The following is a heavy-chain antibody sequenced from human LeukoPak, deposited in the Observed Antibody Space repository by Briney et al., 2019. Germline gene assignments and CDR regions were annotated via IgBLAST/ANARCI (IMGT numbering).Heavy chain of an antibody. CDR1: GGSISSGSYY. CDR3: ARGYSSGWHIPSFDY. CDR2: IYTSGST. J-gene: IGHJ4*02. V-gene: IGHV4-61*02. D-gene: IGHD6-19*01. Sequence: PSETLSLTCTVSGGSISSGSYYWSWIRQPAGKGLEWIGRIYTSGSTNYNPSLKSRVTISVDTSKNQFSLKLSSVTAADTAVYYCARGYSSGWHIPSFDYWGQGTLVTVSS.